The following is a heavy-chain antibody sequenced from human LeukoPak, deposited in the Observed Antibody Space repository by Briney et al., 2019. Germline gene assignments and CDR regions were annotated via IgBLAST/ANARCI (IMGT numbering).Heavy chain of an antibody. J-gene: IGHJ4*02. CDR3: AKGETNWNDFFDY. V-gene: IGHV3-23*01. D-gene: IGHD1-1*01. CDR2: ISGSGGST. Sequence: GGTLRLSCAASGFTFSSYGMSWVRQAPGKGLEWVSAISGSGGSTYYADSVKGRFTISRDNSKNTLYLQMNSLRAEDTAVYYCAKGETNWNDFFDYWGQGTLVTVSS. CDR1: GFTFSSYG.